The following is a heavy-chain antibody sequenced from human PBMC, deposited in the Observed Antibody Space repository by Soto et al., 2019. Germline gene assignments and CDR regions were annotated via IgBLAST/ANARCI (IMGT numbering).Heavy chain of an antibody. V-gene: IGHV2-5*02. J-gene: IGHJ4*02. CDR2: IYWDDDK. CDR3: VRALGSWGAYYFDY. CDR1: GFSLNTYGVG. Sequence: QITLKESGPTLVKPTQTLTLTCTFSGFSLNTYGVGVGWIRQPPGKALEWLALIYWDDDKRYSPSLKSRLTITKDTSKNQVVLTMTNMDPVDTVTYYCVRALGSWGAYYFDYWGQGTLVTVSS. D-gene: IGHD3-16*01.